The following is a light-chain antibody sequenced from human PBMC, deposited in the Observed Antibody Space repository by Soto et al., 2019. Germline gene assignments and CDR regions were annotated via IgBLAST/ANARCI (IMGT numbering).Light chain of an antibody. J-gene: IGLJ2*01. CDR3: QVWDSSMGV. V-gene: IGLV3-21*04. CDR2: YDS. Sequence: SYVLTQPPSVSVAPGKTARITCGGNNIGSKSVHWYQQKPGQAPVLVIYYDSDRPSGIPERFSGSNSGNTATLTISRVEAGDEADYYCQVWDSSMGVFGGGTKITVL. CDR1: NIGSKS.